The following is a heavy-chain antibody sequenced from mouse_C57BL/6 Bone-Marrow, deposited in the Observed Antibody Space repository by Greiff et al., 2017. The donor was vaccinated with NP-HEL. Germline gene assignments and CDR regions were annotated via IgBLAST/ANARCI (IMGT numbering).Heavy chain of an antibody. CDR3: AREGAAQATMDY. Sequence: VQLQQSGPELVKPGASVKISCKASGYTFTDYYMNWVKQSHGKSLEWIGDINPNNGGASYNQKFKGKATLTVDKSSSTAYMELRSLTSEDSAVYYCAREGAAQATMDYWGQGTTLTVSS. J-gene: IGHJ2*01. CDR1: GYTFTDYY. D-gene: IGHD3-2*02. CDR2: INPNNGGA. V-gene: IGHV1-26*01.